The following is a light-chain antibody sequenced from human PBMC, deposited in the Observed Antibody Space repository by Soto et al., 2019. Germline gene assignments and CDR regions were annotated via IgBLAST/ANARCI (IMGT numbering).Light chain of an antibody. V-gene: IGLV1-40*01. CDR1: SSNIGAGYD. J-gene: IGLJ2*01. CDR3: QSYDSSLSGVV. CDR2: GNS. Sequence: QSALTQPPSVSGAPGQRVTISCTGSSSNIGAGYDVHWYQQLPGTAPKLLIYGNSNRPSGVPDRFCGSKSGTSASLAITGLQAEDEADYYCQSYDSSLSGVVFGGGTKVPS.